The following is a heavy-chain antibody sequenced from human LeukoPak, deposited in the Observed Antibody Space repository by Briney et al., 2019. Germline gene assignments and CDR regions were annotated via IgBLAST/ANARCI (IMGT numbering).Heavy chain of an antibody. V-gene: IGHV4-30-4*01. Sequence: SETRSLTCTVSGGSISSGDYYWSWIRQPPGKGLEWIGYIYYSGSTYYNPSLRSRVTISVDTSKNQFSLKLSSVTAADTAVYYCASATMDYGDYGSFDYWGQGTLVTVSS. D-gene: IGHD4-17*01. CDR2: IYYSGST. CDR3: ASATMDYGDYGSFDY. CDR1: GGSISSGDYY. J-gene: IGHJ4*02.